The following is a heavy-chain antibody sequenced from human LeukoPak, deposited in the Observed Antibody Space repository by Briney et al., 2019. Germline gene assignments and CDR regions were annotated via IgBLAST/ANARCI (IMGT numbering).Heavy chain of an antibody. CDR1: GGSISSGDYY. CDR3: ARAPYARYYYGMDV. Sequence: PSQTLSLTCTVSGGSISSGDYYWRWIRQPPGKGLEWIGYIYYSGSTYYNPSLKSRVTISADTSKNQFSLKLSSVTAADTAVYYCARAPYARYYYGMDVWGQGTTVTVSS. J-gene: IGHJ6*02. D-gene: IGHD4-17*01. V-gene: IGHV4-30-4*01. CDR2: IYYSGST.